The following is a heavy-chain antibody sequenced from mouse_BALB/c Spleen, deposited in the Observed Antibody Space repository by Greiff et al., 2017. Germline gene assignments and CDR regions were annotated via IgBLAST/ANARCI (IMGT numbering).Heavy chain of an antibody. D-gene: IGHD2-10*01. CDR3: ARAYYGNSWFAY. CDR1: GFTFSSYA. CDR2: ISSGGSYT. Sequence: EVKVVESGGGLVKPGGSLKLSCAASGFTFSSYAMSWVRQSPEKRLEWVAEISSGGSYTYYPDTVTGRFTISRDNAKNTLYLEMSSLRSEDTAMYYCARAYYGNSWFAYWGQGTLVTVSA. V-gene: IGHV5-9-4*01. J-gene: IGHJ3*01.